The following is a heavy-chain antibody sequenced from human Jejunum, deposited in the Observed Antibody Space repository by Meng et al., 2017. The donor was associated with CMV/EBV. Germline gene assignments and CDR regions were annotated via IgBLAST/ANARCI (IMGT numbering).Heavy chain of an antibody. CDR3: PREGLQYYAGSAY. J-gene: IGHJ4*02. D-gene: IGHD3-22*01. V-gene: IGHV1-18*01. CDR1: GYTCTSHG. CDR2: ISPYNGNR. Sequence: ASGYTCTSHGLSWVRQSPGQGLEWIGWISPYNGNRNYARKLQARLTLTTDTSTTTAYMELRSLTSGDTAVYYCPREGLQYYAGSAYWGQGTLVTVSS.